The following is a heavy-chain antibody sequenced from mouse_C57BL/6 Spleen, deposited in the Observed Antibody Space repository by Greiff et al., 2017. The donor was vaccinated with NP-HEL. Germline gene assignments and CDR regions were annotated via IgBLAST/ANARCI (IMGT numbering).Heavy chain of an antibody. CDR3: ARPPGSSYWYFDV. D-gene: IGHD1-1*01. CDR2: INPNNGGT. J-gene: IGHJ1*03. Sequence: EVQLQQSGPELVKPGASVKISCKASGYTFTDYYMNWVKQSHGKSLEWIGDINPNNGGTSYNQKFKGKATLTVDKSSSTAYMELRSLTSEDSAVYYCARPPGSSYWYFDVWGTGTTVTVSS. CDR1: GYTFTDYY. V-gene: IGHV1-26*01.